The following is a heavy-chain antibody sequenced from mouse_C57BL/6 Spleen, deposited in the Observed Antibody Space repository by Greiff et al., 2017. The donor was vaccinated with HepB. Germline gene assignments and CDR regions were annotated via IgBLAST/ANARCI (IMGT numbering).Heavy chain of an antibody. CDR2: SRNKANDYTT. CDR3: ARDARLLPYAMDY. J-gene: IGHJ4*01. V-gene: IGHV7-1*01. Sequence: EVQGVESGGGLVQSGRSLRLSCATSGFTFSDFYMEWVRQAPGKGLEWIAASRNKANDYTTEYSASVKGRFIVSRDTSQSILYLQMNALRAEDTAIYYCARDARLLPYAMDYWGQGTSVTVSS. D-gene: IGHD1-1*01. CDR1: GFTFSDFY.